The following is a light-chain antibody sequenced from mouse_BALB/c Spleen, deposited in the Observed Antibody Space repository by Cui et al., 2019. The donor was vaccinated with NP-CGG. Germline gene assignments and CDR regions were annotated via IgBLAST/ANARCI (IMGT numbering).Light chain of an antibody. J-gene: IGLJ1*01. CDR1: TGAVTTNSY. V-gene: IGLV1*01. CDR2: GTN. Sequence: QAVVTQDSTLTTSPGETVTHTCRSSTGAVTTNSYANWVQEKPDHLFTGLIGGTNNRAPGVPAKFSGSLIGDKAALTITGAQTEDETIYFCALWYSNHWVFGGGTKLTVL. CDR3: ALWYSNHWV.